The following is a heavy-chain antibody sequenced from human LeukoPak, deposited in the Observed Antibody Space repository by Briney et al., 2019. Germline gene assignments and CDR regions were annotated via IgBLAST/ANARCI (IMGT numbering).Heavy chain of an antibody. CDR3: ARGYCSSTSCYSFYGMDV. D-gene: IGHD2-2*01. Sequence: ASVKVSCKASGYTFTGYYMHWVRQAPGQGLEWMGWINPNSGGTNYAQKFQGRVTMTRDTSISIAYMELSRLRSDDTAVYYCARGYCSSTSCYSFYGMDVWGQGTTVTVSS. V-gene: IGHV1-2*02. CDR2: INPNSGGT. J-gene: IGHJ6*02. CDR1: GYTFTGYY.